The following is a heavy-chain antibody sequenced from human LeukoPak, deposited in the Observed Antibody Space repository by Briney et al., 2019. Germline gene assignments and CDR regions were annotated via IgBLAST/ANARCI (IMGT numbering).Heavy chain of an antibody. J-gene: IGHJ4*02. CDR2: ISGSGGST. D-gene: IGHD5-12*01. CDR1: GFTFSSYA. Sequence: PGGSLRLSRAASGFTFSSYAMSWVRQAPGKGLEWVSAISGSGGSTYYADSVKGRFTISRDNSKNTLYLQMNSLRAEDTAVYYCAKVLVGGFEWLRVFDYWGQGTLVTVSS. V-gene: IGHV3-23*01. CDR3: AKVLVGGFEWLRVFDY.